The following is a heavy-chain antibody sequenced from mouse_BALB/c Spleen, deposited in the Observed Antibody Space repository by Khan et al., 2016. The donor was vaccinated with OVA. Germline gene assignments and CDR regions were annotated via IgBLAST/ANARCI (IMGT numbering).Heavy chain of an antibody. V-gene: IGHV5-6*01. J-gene: IGHJ3*01. CDR1: GFTFSSYS. CDR2: ISSDGDYT. Sequence: EVMLVESGGDLVKPGGSLKLSCAASGFTFSSYSMSWVRQTPDKRLEWVATISSDGDYTYYPASVKGRFTISRDTAKHTLYLQMSSLKSEDTARDYCASTLTGSFAYGGQGTLVTVSA. CDR3: ASTLTGSFAY. D-gene: IGHD4-1*01.